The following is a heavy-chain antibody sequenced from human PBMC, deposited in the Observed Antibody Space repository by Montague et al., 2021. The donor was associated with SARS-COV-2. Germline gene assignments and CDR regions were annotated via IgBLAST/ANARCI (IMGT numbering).Heavy chain of an antibody. CDR2: IYYSGST. V-gene: IGHV4-39*01. J-gene: IGHJ5*02. Sequence: SETLSLTCTVSGGSISSSSNYWGWIRQPPGKGLEWIGSIYYSGSTYYNPSLKSRVTISVDTSKNQFSLKLSSVTAADTAVYYCARQGRISMVRLNWFDPWGQGTLVTVSS. CDR1: GGSISSSSNY. CDR3: ARQGRISMVRLNWFDP. D-gene: IGHD3-10*01.